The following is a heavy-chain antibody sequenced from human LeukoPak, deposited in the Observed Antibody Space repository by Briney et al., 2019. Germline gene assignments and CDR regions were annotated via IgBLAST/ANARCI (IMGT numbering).Heavy chain of an antibody. J-gene: IGHJ4*02. CDR3: AKDEVAYCGGDCYSHY. CDR1: GFTFSSYG. D-gene: IGHD2-21*02. CDR2: ISYDGSNK. Sequence: GRSLRLSCAASGFTFSSYGMHWVRQAPGKGLEWVAVISYDGSNKYYADSGKGRFTLSRDNSKNTLYLQMNSLRAEDTAVYFCAKDEVAYCGGDCYSHYWGQGTLVTVSS. V-gene: IGHV3-30*18.